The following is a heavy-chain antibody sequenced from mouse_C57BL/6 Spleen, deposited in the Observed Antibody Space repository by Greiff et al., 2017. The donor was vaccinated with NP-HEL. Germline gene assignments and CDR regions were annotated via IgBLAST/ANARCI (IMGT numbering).Heavy chain of an antibody. CDR2: IDPSDSET. CDR3: ARYYDYDGWYFDV. D-gene: IGHD2-4*01. CDR1: GYTFTSYW. J-gene: IGHJ1*03. Sequence: QVQLQQPGAELVRPGSSVKLSCKASGYTFTSYWMHWVKQRPIQGLEWIGNIDPSDSETHYNQKFKDKATLTVDKSSSTAYMQLSSLTSEDSAVYYCARYYDYDGWYFDVWGTGTTVTVPS. V-gene: IGHV1-52*01.